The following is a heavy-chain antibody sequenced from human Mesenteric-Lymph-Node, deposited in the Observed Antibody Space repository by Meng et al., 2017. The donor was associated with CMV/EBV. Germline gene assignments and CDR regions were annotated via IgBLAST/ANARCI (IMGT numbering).Heavy chain of an antibody. CDR2: INHSGST. CDR1: GGTLIGFY. Sequence: VELHHGGAGLLWPSETVSVTCAVYGGTLIGFYWNWIRQAPEKGLEWIGEINHSGSTTYNPSFKSRIIISVDTSTNQISLNMSSVTAADTAVYYCARGSSYDILTGYFDYWGQGALVTVSS. D-gene: IGHD3-9*01. J-gene: IGHJ4*02. V-gene: IGHV4-34*01. CDR3: ARGSSYDILTGYFDY.